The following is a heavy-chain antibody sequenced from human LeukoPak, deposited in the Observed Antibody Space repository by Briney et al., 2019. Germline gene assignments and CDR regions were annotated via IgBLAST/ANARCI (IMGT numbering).Heavy chain of an antibody. CDR2: INPNSGGT. CDR1: GYTFTGYY. J-gene: IGHJ4*02. CDR3: ARDMAGYCTNGVCYTPSFDY. Sequence: ASVKVSCKASGYTFTGYYMHWVRQAPGQGLEWMGWINPNSGGTNYAQKLQGRVTMTRDTSISTAYMELSRLRSDDTAVYYCARDMAGYCTNGVCYTPSFDYWGQGTLVTVSS. D-gene: IGHD2-8*01. V-gene: IGHV1-2*02.